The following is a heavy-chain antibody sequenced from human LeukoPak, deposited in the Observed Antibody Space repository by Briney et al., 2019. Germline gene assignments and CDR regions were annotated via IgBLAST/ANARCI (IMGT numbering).Heavy chain of an antibody. V-gene: IGHV3-53*04. CDR3: ARVAGGGQVDY. Sequence: GGSLRLSCAASGFTVSSNYTSWVRQAPGKGLEWVSVIYSGGSTYYADSVKGRFTISRHNSKNTLYLQMNSLRAEDTAVYYCARVAGGGQVDYWGQGTLVTVSS. CDR2: IYSGGST. CDR1: GFTVSSNY. J-gene: IGHJ4*02. D-gene: IGHD6-19*01.